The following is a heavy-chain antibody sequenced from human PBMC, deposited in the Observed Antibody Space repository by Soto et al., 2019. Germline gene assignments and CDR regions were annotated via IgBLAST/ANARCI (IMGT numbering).Heavy chain of an antibody. D-gene: IGHD7-27*01. CDR1: GGSISSGGYY. V-gene: IGHV4-31*03. CDR3: ARDPTGDKAVDY. Sequence: QVQLQESGPGLVKPSQTLSLTCTVSGGSISSGGYYWSWIRQHPGKGLEWIGYIYYSGSTYYNPSLKSRVXIXVXMSKNQFSLKLSSVTAADTAVYYWARDPTGDKAVDYWGQGTLVTVSS. J-gene: IGHJ4*02. CDR2: IYYSGST.